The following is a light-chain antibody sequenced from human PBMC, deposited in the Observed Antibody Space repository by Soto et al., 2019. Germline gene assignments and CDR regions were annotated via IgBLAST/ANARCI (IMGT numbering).Light chain of an antibody. Sequence: DIQLTQSPSFLSASVGDRVTITCRASQGINIFLAWFQQKPGKAPNLLISAASTLQSGVPSRFSGSGSETEFTLTITRLQPEDSATYYCQQRNSYPRTFGQGTKVDIK. CDR3: QQRNSYPRT. CDR1: QGINIF. CDR2: AAS. J-gene: IGKJ2*01. V-gene: IGKV1-9*01.